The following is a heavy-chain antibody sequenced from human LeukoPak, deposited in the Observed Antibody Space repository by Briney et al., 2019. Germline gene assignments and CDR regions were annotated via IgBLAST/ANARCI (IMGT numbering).Heavy chain of an antibody. D-gene: IGHD3-10*01. J-gene: IGHJ4*02. Sequence: SETLSLTCTVSGGSISSSSYYWGWIRQPPGKGLEWIGSIYYSGSTYYNPSLKSRVTISVDTSKNQFSLKLSSVTAADTAVYYCVRLGGSFDYWGQGTLVTVSS. CDR3: VRLGGSFDY. CDR1: GGSISSSSYY. V-gene: IGHV4-39*07. CDR2: IYYSGST.